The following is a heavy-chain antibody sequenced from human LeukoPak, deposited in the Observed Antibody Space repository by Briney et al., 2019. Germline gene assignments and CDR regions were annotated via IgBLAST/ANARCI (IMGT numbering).Heavy chain of an antibody. D-gene: IGHD3-22*01. J-gene: IGHJ4*02. CDR2: ISSSGSTI. CDR3: AREQINSDYYDSSGSPDY. V-gene: IGHV3-48*03. Sequence: EGSLRLSCEASGFIFSNYDMHWVRQAPGKGLEWVSYISSSGSTIYYADSVKGRFTISRDNAKNSLSLQMNSLGAEDTGVYYCAREQINSDYYDSSGSPDYWGQGTLVTVSS. CDR1: GFIFSNYD.